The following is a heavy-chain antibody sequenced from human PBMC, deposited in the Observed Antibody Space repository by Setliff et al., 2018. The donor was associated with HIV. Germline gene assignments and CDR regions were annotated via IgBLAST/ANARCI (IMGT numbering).Heavy chain of an antibody. CDR1: GGTFSSYA. CDR2: IIPVFGTT. Sequence: SVKVSCKASGGTFSSYAISWVRQAPGQGLDWMGGIIPVFGTTNYAQKFQGRVTITADGSTSTAYMELSSLRSEDTAVYYCVRGGVYYYDSSGWSMDYWGQGTLVTVSS. J-gene: IGHJ4*02. V-gene: IGHV1-69*13. CDR3: VRGGVYYYDSSGWSMDY. D-gene: IGHD3-22*01.